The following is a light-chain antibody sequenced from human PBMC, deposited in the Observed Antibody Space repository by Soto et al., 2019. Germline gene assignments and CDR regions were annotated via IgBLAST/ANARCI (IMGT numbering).Light chain of an antibody. CDR3: QKYTQWPIT. J-gene: IGKJ5*01. CDR1: QSVNRN. V-gene: IGKV3D-15*01. Sequence: EVVMTQSPATLSVSPGEGATLSCRASQSVNRNYLAWYQQKSGQAPRLLIYGISTRATGIPDRVSASGSGTEFTITNNSLQPKDIAVYYCQKYTQWPITFGQGTRLEMK. CDR2: GIS.